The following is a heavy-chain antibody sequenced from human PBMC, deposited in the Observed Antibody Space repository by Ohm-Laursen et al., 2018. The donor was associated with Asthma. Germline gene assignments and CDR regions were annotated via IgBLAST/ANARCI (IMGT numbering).Heavy chain of an antibody. CDR3: ARIGPEWELPGREYSLHH. V-gene: IGHV3-21*01. J-gene: IGHJ1*01. Sequence: SLRLSCTVSGYTFSRYSIHWIRQAPGKGLEWVASISTASTFIYYADSVRGRFTTSRDNARNLVFLQMDSLRAEDTALYYCARIGPEWELPGREYSLHHWGEGTLVTVSS. D-gene: IGHD1-26*01. CDR2: ISTASTFI. CDR1: GYTFSRYS.